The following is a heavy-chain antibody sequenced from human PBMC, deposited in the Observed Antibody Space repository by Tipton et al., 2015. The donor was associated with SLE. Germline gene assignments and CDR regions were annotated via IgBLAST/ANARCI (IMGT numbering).Heavy chain of an antibody. CDR3: AKDTAEGIQLWLEGGFDY. J-gene: IGHJ4*02. Sequence: RSLRLSCAASGFTFTNAWMSWVRQAPGKGLEWVAVISYDGSNKYYADSVKGRFTISRDNSKNTLYLQMNSLRAEDTAVYYCAKDTAEGIQLWLEGGFDYWGQGTLVTVSS. D-gene: IGHD5-18*01. CDR2: ISYDGSNK. CDR1: GFTFTNAW. V-gene: IGHV3-30*18.